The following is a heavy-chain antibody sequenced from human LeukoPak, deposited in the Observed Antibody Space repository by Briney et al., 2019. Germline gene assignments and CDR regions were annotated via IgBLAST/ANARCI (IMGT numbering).Heavy chain of an antibody. CDR2: ISYDGSNK. Sequence: PGGSLRLSCAASGFTFSSYGMHWVRQAPGKGLEWVAVISYDGSNKYYADSVKGRFTISRDNSKNTLYLQMNSLRAEDTAVYYCARVGDSSGYYPYYFDYWGQGTLVTVSS. D-gene: IGHD3-22*01. V-gene: IGHV3-30*03. CDR3: ARVGDSSGYYPYYFDY. J-gene: IGHJ4*02. CDR1: GFTFSSYG.